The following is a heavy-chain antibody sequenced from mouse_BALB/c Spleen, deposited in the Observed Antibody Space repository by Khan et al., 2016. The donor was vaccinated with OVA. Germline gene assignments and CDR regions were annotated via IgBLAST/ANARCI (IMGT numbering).Heavy chain of an antibody. CDR3: AKLRWAHYYAMDY. Sequence: QVQLKQSGPGLVAPSQSLSITCTVSGFSLTDYGVGWIRQPPGKGLEWLGVIWGGGTTHYNSALKSRLSISKDNSKSQVFLKMNSLQTDDTAMYYCAKLRWAHYYAMDYWGQGTSVTVSS. CDR1: GFSLTDYG. V-gene: IGHV2-6-5*01. J-gene: IGHJ4*01. CDR2: IWGGGTT. D-gene: IGHD2-12*01.